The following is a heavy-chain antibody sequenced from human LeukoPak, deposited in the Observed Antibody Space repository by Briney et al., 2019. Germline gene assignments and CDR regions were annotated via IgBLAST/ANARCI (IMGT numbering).Heavy chain of an antibody. CDR1: GFTFSTYW. CDR2: IKQDGGER. Sequence: GGSLRLSCAASGFTFSTYWMSWVRQAPGKGLEWVANIKQDGGERYYVDSVKGRFTISRDNAKNSLYLEVNSLRTEDTAVYYCARDHVAAYDFWSASAPTAF. J-gene: IGHJ3*01. V-gene: IGHV3-7*01. D-gene: IGHD3-3*01. CDR3: ARDHVAAYDFWSASAPTAF.